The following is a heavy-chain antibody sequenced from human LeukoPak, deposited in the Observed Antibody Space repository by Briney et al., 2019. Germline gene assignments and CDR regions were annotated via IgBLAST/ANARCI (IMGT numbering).Heavy chain of an antibody. CDR2: ISYDGSNR. CDR1: GFTFRSYG. J-gene: IGHJ4*02. CDR3: ARVLRGSSWFFDY. D-gene: IGHD6-13*01. Sequence: PGGSLRLSCVASGFTFRSYGMHWVRQAPGKGLEWVAVISYDGSNRYYADSVKGRFTISRDNSKNTLFLQMNSLKAEDTAVYYCARVLRGSSWFFDYWGQGTLVTVSS. V-gene: IGHV3-30*03.